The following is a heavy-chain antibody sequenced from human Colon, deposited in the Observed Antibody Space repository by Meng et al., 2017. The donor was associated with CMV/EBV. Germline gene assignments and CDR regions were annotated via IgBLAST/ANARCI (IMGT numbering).Heavy chain of an antibody. CDR1: GFTFSNYP. D-gene: IGHD5-12*01. V-gene: IGHV3-21*04. J-gene: IGHJ6*02. Sequence: GGSLRLSCVASGFTFSNYPMYWVRQAPGKGLEWVASITGSSSHIYYADSVKGRFTISRDNAKNSLYLQMDSLRAADTAVYYCAKDRTVGGYTFGLDVWGQGTTVTVSS. CDR3: AKDRTVGGYTFGLDV. CDR2: ITGSSSHI.